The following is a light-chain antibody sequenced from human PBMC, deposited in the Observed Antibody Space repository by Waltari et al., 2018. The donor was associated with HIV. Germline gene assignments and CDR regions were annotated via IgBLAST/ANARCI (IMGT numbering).Light chain of an antibody. Sequence: EVVMTQSPATLSVSPGERAALACRASQSVSRNLAWYQQKPGQPPRLLIYAASTRASGVPVRISGTGSGTEFTLTISSLQSEDFAVYCCQQYDDWPRTFGQGTRVEIK. V-gene: IGKV3-15*01. CDR2: AAS. CDR3: QQYDDWPRT. J-gene: IGKJ1*01. CDR1: QSVSRN.